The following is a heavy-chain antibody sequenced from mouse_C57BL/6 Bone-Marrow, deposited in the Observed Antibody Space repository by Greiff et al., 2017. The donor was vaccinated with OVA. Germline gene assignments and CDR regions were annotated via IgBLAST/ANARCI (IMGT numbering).Heavy chain of an antibody. Sequence: QVQLQQPGAELVKPGASVKLSCKASGYTFPSSWMHWVKQRPGRGLEWIGRIDPNSGGITYNEKSKSKATLTVAKPPSTAYMQLSSLTSADSAVYYCARKGHYALYYIDYWGQGTTLTVSS. J-gene: IGHJ2*01. V-gene: IGHV1-72*01. CDR3: ARKGHYALYYIDY. D-gene: IGHD1-1*01. CDR1: GYTFPSSW. CDR2: IDPNSGGI.